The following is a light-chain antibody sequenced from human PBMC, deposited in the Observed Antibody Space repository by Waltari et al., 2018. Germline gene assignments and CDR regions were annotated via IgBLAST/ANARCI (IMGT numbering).Light chain of an antibody. V-gene: IGKV3-15*01. Sequence: EIVMTQSPATLSVSPGESATLSCRASQSIGSNLAWYQQKPGQAPRRLIYDATTRDTDIAARFSGSGSGTEFTLTISSLQSEDFAVYFCQQYRDWPRTFGHGTKVETK. CDR3: QQYRDWPRT. J-gene: IGKJ1*01. CDR1: QSIGSN. CDR2: DAT.